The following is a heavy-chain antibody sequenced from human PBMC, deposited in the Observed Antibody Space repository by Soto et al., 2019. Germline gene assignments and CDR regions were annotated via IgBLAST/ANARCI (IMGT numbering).Heavy chain of an antibody. V-gene: IGHV5-51*01. J-gene: IGHJ6*02. CDR2: IYPGDSDT. CDR3: AIWFGELSPPYGMDV. D-gene: IGHD3-10*01. CDR1: GYSFTSYW. Sequence: EVQLVQSGAEVKKPGESLKISCKGSGYSFTSYWIGWVRQMPGKGLEWMGIIYPGDSDTRYSPSFQGQVTISADKSIGPAYLQWSSLKASDTAMYYCAIWFGELSPPYGMDVWGQGTTVTVSS.